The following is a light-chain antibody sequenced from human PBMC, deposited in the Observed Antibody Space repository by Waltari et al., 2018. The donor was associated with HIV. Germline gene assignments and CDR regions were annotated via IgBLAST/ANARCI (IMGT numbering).Light chain of an antibody. V-gene: IGLV4-69*02. CDR1: DRPNTYA. Sequence: VLPQSPSASASLGASVRLPCSLSDRPNTYAIAWHQLHPEMGPRFLMSVYTNGSHNKGDGISDRFSGSSFGAERYLAISNRQSEDEADYFCQTWDIGIVVFGGGTRLSVL. CDR3: QTWDIGIVV. J-gene: IGLJ2*01. CDR2: VYTNGSH.